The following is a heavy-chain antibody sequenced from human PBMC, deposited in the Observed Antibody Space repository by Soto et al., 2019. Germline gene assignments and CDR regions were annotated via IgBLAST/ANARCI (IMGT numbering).Heavy chain of an antibody. CDR2: IYYSGST. J-gene: IGHJ4*02. D-gene: IGHD3-22*01. V-gene: IGHV4-39*01. Sequence: PSETLSLTCTVSGGSISSSSYYWGWIRQPPGKGLEWIGSIYYSGSTYYNPSLKSRLTISVDTSKNQFSLKLRSVTAADTAVYYGARFQAPLYYYDSSGHGDSFDYWGQGTLVTVSS. CDR3: ARFQAPLYYYDSSGHGDSFDY. CDR1: GGSISSSSYY.